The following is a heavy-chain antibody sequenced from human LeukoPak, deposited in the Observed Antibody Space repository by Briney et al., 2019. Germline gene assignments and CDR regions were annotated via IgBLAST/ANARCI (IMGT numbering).Heavy chain of an antibody. CDR1: GFPFSSYG. D-gene: IGHD3-3*01. CDR2: IPYDGNNK. Sequence: GSLRLSCAASGFPFSSYGMHWVRQAPGKGLEWVAVIPYDGNNKYYTDSVKGRFTISRDNSKNTLYLQMNSLRAEDTAVYYCAKGLVDSWSGYYYYGMDVWGQGTTVTVSS. J-gene: IGHJ6*02. CDR3: AKGLVDSWSGYYYYGMDV. V-gene: IGHV3-30*18.